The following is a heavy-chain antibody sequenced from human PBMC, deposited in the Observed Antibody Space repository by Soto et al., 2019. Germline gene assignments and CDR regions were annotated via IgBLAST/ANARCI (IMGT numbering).Heavy chain of an antibody. CDR2: IYHSGST. CDR3: DRDSSYYYRSGADAFDI. V-gene: IGHV4-30-2*01. CDR1: GGSISSGGYS. D-gene: IGHD3-10*01. J-gene: IGHJ3*02. Sequence: PSETLSLTCAVSGGSISSGGYSWSWIRQPPGKGLEWIGYIYHSGSTYYNPSLKSRVTISVDRSKNQFSLKLSSVTAADTAVYYCDRDSSYYYRSGADAFDIWGQGTRVTVS.